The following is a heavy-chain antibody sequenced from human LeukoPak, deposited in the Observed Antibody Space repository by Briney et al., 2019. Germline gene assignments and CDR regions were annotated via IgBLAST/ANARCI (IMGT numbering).Heavy chain of an antibody. J-gene: IGHJ5*02. CDR1: GGTFTNFL. V-gene: IGHV1-69*05. CDR2: IIPMFGTA. D-gene: IGHD2-15*01. CDR3: ARGTFTGDPTHWFDP. Sequence: GSSVKVSCKASGGTFTNFLISWVRQAPGQGLEWMGRIIPMFGTANYAQKFQGRVTITTDESTSTAYMELSSPRSEDTAVYYCARGTFTGDPTHWFDPWGQGTLVTVSS.